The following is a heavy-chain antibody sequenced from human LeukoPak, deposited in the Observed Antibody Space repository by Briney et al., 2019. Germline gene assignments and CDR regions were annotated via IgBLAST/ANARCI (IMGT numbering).Heavy chain of an antibody. V-gene: IGHV1-69*01. CDR3: ARASRDSSGYYPKLGDGMDV. CDR1: GGTFSSYA. Sequence: ASVKVSCKASGGTFSSYAISWVRQAPGQGLEWMGGIIPIFGTANYAQKFQGRVTITADESTSTAYMELSSLRSEDTAVHYCARASRDSSGYYPKLGDGMDVWGQGTTVTVSS. CDR2: IIPIFGTA. J-gene: IGHJ6*02. D-gene: IGHD3-22*01.